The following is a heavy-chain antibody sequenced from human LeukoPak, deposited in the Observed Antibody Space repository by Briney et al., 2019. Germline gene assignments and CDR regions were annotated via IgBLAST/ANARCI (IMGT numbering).Heavy chain of an antibody. CDR3: ARGRRTTVGNWFDP. Sequence: TSETLSLTCTVSGGSISSYYWSWIRQPPGKGLEWIGYIYYSGSTNYNPSLKSRVPISVDTSKNQFSLKLSSVTAADTAVYYCARGRRTTVGNWFDPWGQGTLVTVSS. D-gene: IGHD4-17*01. CDR1: GGSISSYY. J-gene: IGHJ5*02. V-gene: IGHV4-59*01. CDR2: IYYSGST.